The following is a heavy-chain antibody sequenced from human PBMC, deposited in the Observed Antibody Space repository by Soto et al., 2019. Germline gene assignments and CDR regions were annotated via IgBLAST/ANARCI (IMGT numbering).Heavy chain of an antibody. CDR3: ASGTPMYGMDV. CDR2: INPSGGST. D-gene: IGHD1-26*01. J-gene: IGHJ6*02. Sequence: QVQLVQSGAEVKKPGASVKVSCKASGYTFTSYCMHWVRQAPGQGLEWMGIINPSGGSTSYAQKFQGRVTMTRDTSTSTVYMELSSLRSEDTAVYYCASGTPMYGMDVWGQGTTVTVSS. V-gene: IGHV1-46*01. CDR1: GYTFTSYC.